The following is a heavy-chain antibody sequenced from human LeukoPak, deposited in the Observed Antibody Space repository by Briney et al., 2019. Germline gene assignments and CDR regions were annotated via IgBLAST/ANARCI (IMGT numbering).Heavy chain of an antibody. CDR3: AREYCGGDCVLDY. CDR1: GFTVSSTF. Sequence: PGGSLRLSCGTSGFTVSSTFMAWVRQPPGKGLEWVSGFHSSGTTFYADSVKGRFTISRDNSKNTLNLQMNSLRVDDTAVYYCAREYCGGDCVLDYWGQGTLVTVSS. J-gene: IGHJ4*02. V-gene: IGHV3-53*01. CDR2: FHSSGTT. D-gene: IGHD2-21*02.